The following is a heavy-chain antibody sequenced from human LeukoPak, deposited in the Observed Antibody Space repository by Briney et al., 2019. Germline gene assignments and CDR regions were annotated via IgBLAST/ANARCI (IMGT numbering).Heavy chain of an antibody. CDR1: GGTFSSYA. J-gene: IGHJ4*02. V-gene: IGHV1-69*05. CDR2: IIPIFGTA. CDR3: ARAAATALHFDY. D-gene: IGHD6-25*01. Sequence: SVKVSCKASGGTFSSYAISWVRQAPGQGLEWMGGIIPIFGTANYAQKFQGRVPITTDESTSTAYMGLSSLRSEDTAVYYCARAAATALHFDYWGQGTLVTVSS.